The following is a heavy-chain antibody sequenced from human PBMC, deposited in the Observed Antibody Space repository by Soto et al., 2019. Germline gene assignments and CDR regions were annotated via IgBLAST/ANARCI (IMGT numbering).Heavy chain of an antibody. CDR3: AKDSMYYDFWSGYYKPQTFDY. Sequence: EVQLLESGGGLVQPGGSLRLSCAASGFTFSSYAMSWVRQAPGKGLEWVSAISGSGGSTYYADSVKGRFTISRDNSKNTLYLQMNSLRAEDTAVYYCAKDSMYYDFWSGYYKPQTFDYWGQGTLVTVSS. J-gene: IGHJ4*02. CDR1: GFTFSSYA. D-gene: IGHD3-3*01. CDR2: ISGSGGST. V-gene: IGHV3-23*01.